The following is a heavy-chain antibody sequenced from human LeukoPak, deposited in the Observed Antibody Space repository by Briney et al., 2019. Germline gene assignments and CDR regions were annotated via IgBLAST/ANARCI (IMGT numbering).Heavy chain of an antibody. CDR1: GGSFNGYY. V-gene: IGHV4-34*01. J-gene: IGHJ4*02. CDR2: INHSGST. Sequence: SETLSLTCAVYGGSFNGYYWNWIRQPPGKGLEWIGEINHSGSTNYNPSVKSRVTISVDTSKNQFSLKLSSVTAADTAVYYCARETRYFDWLAILDYWGQGTLVTVSS. D-gene: IGHD3-9*01. CDR3: ARETRYFDWLAILDY.